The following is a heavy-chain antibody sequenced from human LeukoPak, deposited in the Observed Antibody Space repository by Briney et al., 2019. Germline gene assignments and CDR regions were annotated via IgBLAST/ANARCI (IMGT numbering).Heavy chain of an antibody. D-gene: IGHD3-22*01. CDR3: ARVGYYDSSGYRLDY. CDR1: GGSISSGGYY. Sequence: SETLSLTCTVSGGSISSGGYYWSWISQHPGKGLEWIGYIYYSGSTYYNPSLKSRVTISVDTSKNQFSLKLSSVTAADTAVYYCARVGYYDSSGYRLDYWGQGTLVTVSS. J-gene: IGHJ4*02. V-gene: IGHV4-31*03. CDR2: IYYSGST.